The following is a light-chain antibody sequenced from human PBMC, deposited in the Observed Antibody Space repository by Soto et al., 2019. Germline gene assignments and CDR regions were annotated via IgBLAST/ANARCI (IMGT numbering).Light chain of an antibody. V-gene: IGKV1-33*01. Sequence: DIQMTQSPSSLSASVGDRVTITCQASQDISNYLNWNQQKPGKAPKLLIYDASNLETGVPSRFSGSGSGTDITFTISSLQPEDIETYYCQQYDNLPLTFGPGTNVDIK. CDR3: QQYDNLPLT. CDR2: DAS. CDR1: QDISNY. J-gene: IGKJ3*01.